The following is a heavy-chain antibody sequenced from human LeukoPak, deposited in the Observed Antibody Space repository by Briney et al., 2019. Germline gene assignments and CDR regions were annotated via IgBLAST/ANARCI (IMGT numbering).Heavy chain of an antibody. Sequence: SGPTLVKPTQTLTLTCTFSGFSISTSGVGVGWLRQAPGKGLEWLEIVYWSDDKRHSPSLNSRLTITKDTSRSQVVLTMTDMDPVDTATYYCAHSPAWGSVAGAADYWGQGTLVTVSS. CDR1: GFSISTSGVG. J-gene: IGHJ4*02. CDR2: VYWSDDK. D-gene: IGHD6-13*01. CDR3: AHSPAWGSVAGAADY. V-gene: IGHV2-5*01.